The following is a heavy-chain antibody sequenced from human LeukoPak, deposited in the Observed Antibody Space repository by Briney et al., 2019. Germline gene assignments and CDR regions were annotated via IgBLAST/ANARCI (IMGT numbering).Heavy chain of an antibody. Sequence: PSQTLSLTCTVSGGSISSGDYYWSWIRQPPGKGLEWIGYIYYSGSTYYNPSLKSRVTISVDTSKNQFSLKLSSVTAADTAVYYCARGFYDLWSGWYYFDYWGQGTLVTVSS. CDR1: GGSISSGDYY. J-gene: IGHJ4*02. CDR2: IYYSGST. D-gene: IGHD3-3*01. V-gene: IGHV4-30-4*08. CDR3: ARGFYDLWSGWYYFDY.